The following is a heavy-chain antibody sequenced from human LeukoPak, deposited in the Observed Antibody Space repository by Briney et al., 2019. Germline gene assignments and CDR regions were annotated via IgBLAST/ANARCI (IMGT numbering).Heavy chain of an antibody. CDR2: IIPIFGTA. Sequence: SVKVSCKASGGTFSSYAISWVRQAPGQGLEWMGGIIPIFGTANYAQKFQGRVTITADESTSTAYMELSSLRSEDTAVYYCARDLSIAARGPFDYWGQGALVTVAS. V-gene: IGHV1-69*13. CDR1: GGTFSSYA. J-gene: IGHJ4*02. D-gene: IGHD6-6*01. CDR3: ARDLSIAARGPFDY.